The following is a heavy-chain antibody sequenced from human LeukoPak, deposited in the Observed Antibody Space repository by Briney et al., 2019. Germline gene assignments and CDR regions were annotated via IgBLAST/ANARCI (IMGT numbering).Heavy chain of an antibody. Sequence: PSETLSLTCTVSGGSISSYYWSWIRQPPGKGLEWIGYIYYSGSTSYNPSLKSRVTISVDTSKNQFSLKLSSVTAADTAVYYCARDPNDILTGLSYGMDVWGQGTTVTVSS. CDR3: ARDPNDILTGLSYGMDV. D-gene: IGHD3-9*01. J-gene: IGHJ6*02. V-gene: IGHV4-59*01. CDR1: GGSISSYY. CDR2: IYYSGST.